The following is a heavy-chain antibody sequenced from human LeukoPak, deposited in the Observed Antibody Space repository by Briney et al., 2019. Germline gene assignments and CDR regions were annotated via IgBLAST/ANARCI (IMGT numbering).Heavy chain of an antibody. CDR1: GFTFSGRS. CDR2: IYNTGST. J-gene: IGHJ4*02. CDR3: ACHYYGSATPDH. Sequence: QAGGSLRLSCAAFGFTFSGRSMYWVRQAPGKGLEWVSVIYNTGSTFYADSVKGRFTISRDSSKNTVYLQMNSLRGEDTAVYYCACHYYGSATPDHWGQGTLVTVSS. D-gene: IGHD3-10*01. V-gene: IGHV3-66*04.